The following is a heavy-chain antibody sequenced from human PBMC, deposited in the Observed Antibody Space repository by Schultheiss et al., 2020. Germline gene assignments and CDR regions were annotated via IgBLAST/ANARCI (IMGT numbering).Heavy chain of an antibody. D-gene: IGHD2-2*01. CDR3: AKDQGDIVVVPAATAWYYYGMDV. V-gene: IGHV3-30*02. Sequence: GGSLRLSCAASGFTFSSYGMHWVRQAPGKGLEWVAVIWYDGSNKYYADSVKGRFTISRDNSKNTLYLQMNSLRAEDTAVYYCAKDQGDIVVVPAATAWYYYGMDVWGQGTTVTVSS. CDR2: IWYDGSNK. J-gene: IGHJ6*02. CDR1: GFTFSSYG.